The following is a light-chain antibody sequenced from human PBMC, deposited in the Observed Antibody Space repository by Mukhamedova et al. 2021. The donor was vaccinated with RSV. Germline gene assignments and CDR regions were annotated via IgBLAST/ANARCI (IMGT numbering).Light chain of an antibody. CDR2: KDS. V-gene: IGLV3-25*03. CDR1: ALPKQY. Sequence: GQTARITCSGDALPKQYAYWYQQKPGQAPVLVIYKDSERPSGIPERFSGSKSGNTASLTISGLQAEDEADYYCSSYTSSSPYVF. CDR3: SSYTSSSPYV. J-gene: IGLJ1*01.